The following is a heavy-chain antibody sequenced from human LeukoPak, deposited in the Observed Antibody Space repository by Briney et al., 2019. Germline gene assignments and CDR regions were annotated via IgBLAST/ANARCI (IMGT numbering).Heavy chain of an antibody. V-gene: IGHV3-23*01. Sequence: PGGSLRLSCAASGFTFSSYAMSWVRQAPGKGLEWVSAISGSGGSTNYADSVKGRFTLSRDNSKNTLYLQMNSLRAEDTAVYYCASNGGPFRYSYGLDAFDIWGQGTMVTVSS. CDR1: GFTFSSYA. CDR3: ASNGGPFRYSYGLDAFDI. J-gene: IGHJ3*02. D-gene: IGHD5-18*01. CDR2: ISGSGGST.